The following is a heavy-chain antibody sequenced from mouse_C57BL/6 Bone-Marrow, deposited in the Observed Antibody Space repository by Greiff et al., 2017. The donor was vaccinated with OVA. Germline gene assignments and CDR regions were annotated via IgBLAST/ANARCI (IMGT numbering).Heavy chain of an antibody. Sequence: VHLVESGAELLKPGASVKLSCKATGYTFTGYWIEWVKQRPGHGLEWIGEILPGSGSTNYNEKFKGKATFTADTSSNTAYMQLSSLTTEDSAIYYCASIYYDYDGGYFDVWGTGTTVTVSS. D-gene: IGHD2-4*01. CDR3: ASIYYDYDGGYFDV. J-gene: IGHJ1*03. V-gene: IGHV1-9*01. CDR1: GYTFTGYW. CDR2: ILPGSGST.